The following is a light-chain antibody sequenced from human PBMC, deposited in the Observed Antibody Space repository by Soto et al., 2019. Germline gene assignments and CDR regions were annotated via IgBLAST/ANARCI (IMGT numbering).Light chain of an antibody. Sequence: IMLSQSPGTLSLSPGETATLSFWASQSVSNNYLAWYQQKPGQAPRLLIYGASNRATGIPDRFSGSGSGTDFTLTISRLEPEDFAVYYCQQSGSSGTFGQGTKV. CDR2: GAS. CDR1: QSVSNNY. CDR3: QQSGSSGT. J-gene: IGKJ1*01. V-gene: IGKV3-20*01.